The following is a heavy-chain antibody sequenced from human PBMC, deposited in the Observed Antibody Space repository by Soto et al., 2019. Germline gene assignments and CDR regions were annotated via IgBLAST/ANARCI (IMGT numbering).Heavy chain of an antibody. V-gene: IGHV4-39*01. CDR3: ARQGAAGTDYCDY. CDR1: GGSISSSSYY. J-gene: IGHJ4*02. CDR2: IYYSGST. D-gene: IGHD6-13*01. Sequence: SETLSLTCTVSGGSISSSSYYWGWIRQPPGKGLEWIGSIYYSGSTYYNPSLKSRVTISVDTSKNQFSLKLSSVTAADTAVYYCARQGAAGTDYCDYWGQGTMGTVSA.